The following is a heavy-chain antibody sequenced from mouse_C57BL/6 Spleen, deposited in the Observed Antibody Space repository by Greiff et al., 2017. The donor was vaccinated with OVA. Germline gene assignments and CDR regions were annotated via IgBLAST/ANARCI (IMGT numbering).Heavy chain of an antibody. D-gene: IGHD1-1*01. J-gene: IGHJ3*01. V-gene: IGHV1-81*01. CDR1: GYTFTSYG. Sequence: VQLKQSGAELARPGASVKLSCKASGYTFTSYGISWVKQRTGQGLEWIGEIYPRSGNTYYNEKFKGKATLTADKSSSTAYMELRSLTSEDSAVYFCARIITTVVEGAWFAYWGQGTLVTVSA. CDR3: ARIITTVVEGAWFAY. CDR2: IYPRSGNT.